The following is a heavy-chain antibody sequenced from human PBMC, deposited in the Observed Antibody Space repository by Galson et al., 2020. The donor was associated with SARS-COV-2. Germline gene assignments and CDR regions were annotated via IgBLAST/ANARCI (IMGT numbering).Heavy chain of an antibody. CDR2: IIPIFGTA. CDR3: ARERDGSGWTAAYDY. CDR1: GGTFSSYA. Sequence: ASVKVSCKASGGTFSSYAISWVRQAPGQGLEWMGGIIPIFGTANYAQKFQGRVTITTDESTSTAYMELSSLRFEDTAVYYCARERDGSGWTAAYDYWGQGTLVTVSS. J-gene: IGHJ4*02. V-gene: IGHV1-69*05. D-gene: IGHD6-19*01.